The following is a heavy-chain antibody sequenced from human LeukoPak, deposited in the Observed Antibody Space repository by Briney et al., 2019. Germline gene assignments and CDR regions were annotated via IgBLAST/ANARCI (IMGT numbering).Heavy chain of an antibody. D-gene: IGHD2-2*01. CDR2: INPNSGGT. V-gene: IGHV1-2*02. Sequence: GASVKVSCKASGYTFTGYYMHWVRQAPGQGLEWMGWINPNSGGTNYAQKFQGRVTMTRDTSISTAYMELSRLRSDDTAVYYCARVGIPAAIGYYYYMDVWGKGTTVTVSS. J-gene: IGHJ6*03. CDR1: GYTFTGYY. CDR3: ARVGIPAAIGYYYYMDV.